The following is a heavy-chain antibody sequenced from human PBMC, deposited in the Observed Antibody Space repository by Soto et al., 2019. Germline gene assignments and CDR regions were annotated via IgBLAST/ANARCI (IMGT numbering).Heavy chain of an antibody. D-gene: IGHD2-2*01. Sequence: QVQLVQSVAEVKKPGSSVKVSCKASGGTFSSYAISWLRQAPGQGLEGMGGIIPIFGTANYAQKFQGRVTMTADESTSTAYMELSSLRSEDTAVYYCARSFNVVVPRNYYYYGMDVWGQGTTVTVSS. CDR2: IIPIFGTA. J-gene: IGHJ6*02. CDR1: GGTFSSYA. V-gene: IGHV1-69*01. CDR3: ARSFNVVVPRNYYYYGMDV.